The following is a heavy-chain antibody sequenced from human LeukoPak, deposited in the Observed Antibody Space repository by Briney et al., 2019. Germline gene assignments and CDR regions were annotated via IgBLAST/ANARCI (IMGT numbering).Heavy chain of an antibody. CDR3: ARGREELVVPAYYFDY. J-gene: IGHJ4*02. V-gene: IGHV4-39*01. CDR2: IYYSGST. CDR1: GGSISSSCYC. Sequence: SETLSLTCTVSGGSISSSCYCWGWIRQPPGKGLEWIGSIYYSGSTYYNPSIKSRVTISVDTSKNQFSLKLSSVTAADTAVYYCARGREELVVPAYYFDYWGQGTLVTVSS. D-gene: IGHD2-2*01.